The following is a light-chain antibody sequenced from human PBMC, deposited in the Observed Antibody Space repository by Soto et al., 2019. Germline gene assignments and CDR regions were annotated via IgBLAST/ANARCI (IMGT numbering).Light chain of an antibody. Sequence: QSVLTQPASVSGSPGQSIAISCTGTSSDVGGYDYVSWYQQHPDKAPKLMMYEVTKRPSGVSNRFSGSKSGNTASLTISGLQPEDEADYYCSSHTSGSTRVFGSGTKVTVL. CDR2: EVT. J-gene: IGLJ1*01. V-gene: IGLV2-14*01. CDR1: SSDVGGYDY. CDR3: SSHTSGSTRV.